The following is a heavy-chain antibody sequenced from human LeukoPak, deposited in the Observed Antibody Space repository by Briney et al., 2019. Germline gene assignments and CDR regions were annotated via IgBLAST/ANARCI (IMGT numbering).Heavy chain of an antibody. V-gene: IGHV4-59*01. Sequence: SETLSLTCTVSGGSISSYYWSWIRQPPGKGLEWIGYIYYSGSTNYNPSLKSRVTISVDTSENQFSLKLSSVTAADTAVYYCARVSPKARTGYYPLYYYYYMDVWGKGTTVTISS. CDR2: IYYSGST. J-gene: IGHJ6*03. CDR3: ARVSPKARTGYYPLYYYYYMDV. CDR1: GGSISSYY. D-gene: IGHD3/OR15-3a*01.